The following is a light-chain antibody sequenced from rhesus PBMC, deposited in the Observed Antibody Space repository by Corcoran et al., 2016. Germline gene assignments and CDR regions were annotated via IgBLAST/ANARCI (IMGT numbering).Light chain of an antibody. CDR3: CSYTTSSTFI. J-gene: IGLJ1*01. V-gene: IGLV2S7*01. CDR1: RSDIGGYNY. CDR2: GVS. Sequence: QSAPTQPPSVSGSPGQSVTISCTGTRSDIGGYNYVSWYHQHPDKAPKLMIYGVSNRPSGVSDRFSGSKSGNTASLTISGLQAEDEADYYCCSYTTSSTFIFGAGTRLTVL.